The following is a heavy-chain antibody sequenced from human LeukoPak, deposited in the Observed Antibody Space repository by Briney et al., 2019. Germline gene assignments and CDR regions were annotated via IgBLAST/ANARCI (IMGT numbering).Heavy chain of an antibody. CDR2: INPNSGGT. J-gene: IGHJ4*02. CDR1: GYTFTDYY. D-gene: IGHD1-1*01. V-gene: IGHV1-2*02. CDR3: ARDYELGTPGSAYEYMDS. Sequence: GASVKVSCKASGYTFTDYYMHWVRQAPGQGLEWMGWINPNSGGTSYAQKFQGRVTMTRDTSISTVYMELSRLKSDDTAIYYCARDYELGTPGSAYEYMDSWGQGTLVTVSS.